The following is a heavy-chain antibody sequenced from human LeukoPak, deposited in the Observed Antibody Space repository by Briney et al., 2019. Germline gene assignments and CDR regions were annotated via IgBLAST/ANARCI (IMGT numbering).Heavy chain of an antibody. CDR3: ARICSPRFGDFVDN. CDR2: IDWDDDK. D-gene: IGHD3-10*01. CDR1: GFSLSTSGMC. Sequence: SGPALVKPTQTLTLTCTFSGFSLSTSGMCVSWIRQPPGKALEWLARIDWDDDKYYSTSLKTRLTISKDTSKNQVVLTMTNMDPVDTATYYCARICSPRFGDFVDNWGQGTLVTVSS. J-gene: IGHJ4*02. V-gene: IGHV2-70*11.